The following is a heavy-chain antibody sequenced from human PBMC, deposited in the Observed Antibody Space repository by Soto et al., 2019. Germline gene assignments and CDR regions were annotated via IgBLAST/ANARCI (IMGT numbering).Heavy chain of an antibody. CDR2: INPNSGGT. Sequence: ASVKVSCKASGYTFTGYYMHWVRQAPGQGLEWMGWINPNSGGTNYAQKFQGWVTMTRDTSISTAYMKLSRLRSDDTAVYYCARGYKQQLVHDAFDIWGQGTMVTVSS. D-gene: IGHD6-13*01. J-gene: IGHJ3*02. CDR3: ARGYKQQLVHDAFDI. V-gene: IGHV1-2*04. CDR1: GYTFTGYY.